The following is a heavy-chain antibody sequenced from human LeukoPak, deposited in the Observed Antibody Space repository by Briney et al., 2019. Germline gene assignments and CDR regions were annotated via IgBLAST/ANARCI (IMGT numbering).Heavy chain of an antibody. V-gene: IGHV3-33*06. CDR2: IWYDGSNK. CDR3: AKGDSSSWYKDNWFDP. J-gene: IGHJ5*02. CDR1: GFTFSSYG. D-gene: IGHD6-13*01. Sequence: GGSLRLSCAASGFTFSSYGMHWVRQAPGKGLEWVAVIWYDGSNKYYADSVKGRFTISRDNSKNTLYLQMNSLRAEDTAVYYCAKGDSSSWYKDNWFDPWGQGTLVTVSS.